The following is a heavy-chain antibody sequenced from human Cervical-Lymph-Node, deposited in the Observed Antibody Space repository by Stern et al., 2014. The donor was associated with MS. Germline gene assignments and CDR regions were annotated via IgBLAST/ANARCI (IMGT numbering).Heavy chain of an antibody. D-gene: IGHD3-10*01. J-gene: IGHJ4*02. CDR2: MDPNTGET. V-gene: IGHV1-8*01. Sequence: VQLVESGAEVKKPGASVKVSCKASGYSFASSYIHWVRQATGQGLEWVGSMDPNTGETAHAQKFQGRVTMTRDTSTSTGYMELRSLRSEDTAVYYCTSLGSGVWGQGTLVTVSS. CDR1: GYSFASSY. CDR3: TSLGSGV.